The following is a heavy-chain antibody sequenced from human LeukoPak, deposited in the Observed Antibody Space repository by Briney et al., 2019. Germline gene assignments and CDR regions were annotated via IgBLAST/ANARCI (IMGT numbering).Heavy chain of an antibody. J-gene: IGHJ3*02. CDR3: AGGLIDSGSLLPFDI. D-gene: IGHD1-26*01. V-gene: IGHV1-46*01. CDR2: SSPSGGST. CDR1: GYTFTSYY. Sequence: ASVKVSCKASGYTFTSYYMHWVRQAPGQGLEWMGISSPSGGSTSYAQKFQGRVTMTRDTSTSTVYMELSSLRSEDTAVYYCAGGLIDSGSLLPFDIWGQGTMVTVSS.